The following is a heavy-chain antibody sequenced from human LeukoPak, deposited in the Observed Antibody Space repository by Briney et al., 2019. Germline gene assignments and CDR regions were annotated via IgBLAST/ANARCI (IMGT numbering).Heavy chain of an antibody. CDR1: GFTFSSYG. V-gene: IGHV3-30*18. CDR3: AKTEGMVRSWDY. Sequence: GGSLRLACAASGFTFSSYGMHWVRQAPGKGLEWVAVISYDGSNKYYADSVKGRFTISRDNSKNTLYLQMNSLRAEDTAVYYCAKTEGMVRSWDYWGQGTLVTVSS. D-gene: IGHD3-10*01. CDR2: ISYDGSNK. J-gene: IGHJ4*02.